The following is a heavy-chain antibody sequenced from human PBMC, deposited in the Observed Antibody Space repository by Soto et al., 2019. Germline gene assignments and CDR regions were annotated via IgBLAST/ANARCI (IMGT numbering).Heavy chain of an antibody. J-gene: IGHJ4*02. D-gene: IGHD3-10*01. CDR2: ISRDGTNK. CDR1: GFTFSRYA. Sequence: GSLGLSFAASGFTFSRYAIHWVRQAPGKGLEWVAVISRDGTNKYYVDSVKGRFTISRDNSRNTLYLQMNSLRHEDAAVYYCARSRSGAVADSFDFWGQGTLVTVSS. V-gene: IGHV3-30*04. CDR3: ARSRSGAVADSFDF.